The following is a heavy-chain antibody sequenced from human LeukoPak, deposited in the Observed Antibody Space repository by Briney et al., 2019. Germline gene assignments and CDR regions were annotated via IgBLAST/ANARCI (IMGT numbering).Heavy chain of an antibody. J-gene: IGHJ3*02. CDR1: GGSISSYY. Sequence: SETLSLTCTVSGGSISSYYWSWIRQPAGKGLEWIGRIYTSGSTNYNPSLKSRVTMSVDTSKNQFPLKLSSVTAADTAVYYCARVTWELGAFDIWGQGTMVTVSS. D-gene: IGHD1-26*01. CDR2: IYTSGST. CDR3: ARVTWELGAFDI. V-gene: IGHV4-4*07.